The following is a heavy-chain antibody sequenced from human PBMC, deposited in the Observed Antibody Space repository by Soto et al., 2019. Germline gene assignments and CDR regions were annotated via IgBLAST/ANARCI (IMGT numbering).Heavy chain of an antibody. Sequence: RSLTRTHSGCPISAANSYCDLLRQAPRKGLEWAASPYSIGGANYSPSLRGRVTISVDTSKNQFSLKLTSLTATDTAVYYCARGQGYFGVLTYNNFDSWGQGTLVTVSS. CDR3: ARGQGYFGVLTYNNFDS. CDR2: PYSIGGA. D-gene: IGHD3-3*01. V-gene: IGHV4-61*01. CDR1: GCPISAANSY. J-gene: IGHJ5*01.